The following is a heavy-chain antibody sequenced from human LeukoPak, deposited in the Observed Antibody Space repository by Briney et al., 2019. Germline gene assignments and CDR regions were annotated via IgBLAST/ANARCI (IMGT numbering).Heavy chain of an antibody. CDR3: ARAGRGYTYGYHNYFDP. V-gene: IGHV4-59*01. J-gene: IGHJ5*02. D-gene: IGHD5-18*01. CDR1: GVSISSYY. Sequence: SETLSLTCTVSGVSISSYYWSWLRQPPGKGLEWVGYIYYSGSTNYNPSLKSRVTISVDTSKNQFSLKLTSVSAADTAVYYCARAGRGYTYGYHNYFDPWGQGTLVTVSS. CDR2: IYYSGST.